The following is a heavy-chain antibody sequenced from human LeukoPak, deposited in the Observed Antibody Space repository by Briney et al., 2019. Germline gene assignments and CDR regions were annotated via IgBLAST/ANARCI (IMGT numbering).Heavy chain of an antibody. CDR3: ATLWLEDCFDY. D-gene: IGHD5-18*01. CDR2: IWYDGSNK. Sequence: PGGSLRLSCEASGFTFSSYGMHWVRQAPGKGLEWVAFIWYDGSNKYYADSVKGRFTISRDNSKNTLYLQMNSLRAEDTAVYYCATLWLEDCFDYWGQGALVTVSS. CDR1: GFTFSSYG. V-gene: IGHV3-30*02. J-gene: IGHJ4*02.